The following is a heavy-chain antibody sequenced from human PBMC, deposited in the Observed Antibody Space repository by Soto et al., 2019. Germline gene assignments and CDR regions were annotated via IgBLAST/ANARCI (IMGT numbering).Heavy chain of an antibody. CDR2: IIPIFGTA. V-gene: IGHV1-69*13. J-gene: IGHJ4*02. CDR1: GGTFSSYA. D-gene: IGHD2-15*01. Sequence: SVKVSCKASGGTFSSYAISWVRQAPGQGLEWMGGIIPIFGTANYAQKFQGRVTITADESTSTAYMELSSLRSEDTAVYYCAREGDPYCSGGSCPIDYWGQGTLVTVSS. CDR3: AREGDPYCSGGSCPIDY.